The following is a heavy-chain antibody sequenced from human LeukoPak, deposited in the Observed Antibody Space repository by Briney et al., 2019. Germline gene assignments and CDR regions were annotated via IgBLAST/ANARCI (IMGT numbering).Heavy chain of an antibody. CDR1: GFTFSSYG. CDR2: ISYDGSNK. J-gene: IGHJ6*03. V-gene: IGHV3-30*03. CDR3: ARSGSMVRGRITQYYYYYYYMDV. Sequence: GGSLRLSCAVSGFTFSSYGMHWVRQAPGKGLEWVAVISYDGSNKYYADSVKGRFTISRDNSKNTLYLQMNSLRSDDTAVYYCARSGSMVRGRITQYYYYYYYMDVWGKGTTVTISS. D-gene: IGHD3-10*01.